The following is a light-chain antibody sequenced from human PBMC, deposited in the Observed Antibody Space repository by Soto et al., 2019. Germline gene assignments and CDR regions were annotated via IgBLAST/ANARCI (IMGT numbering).Light chain of an antibody. CDR3: QQDDDWPIS. CDR2: DSS. CDR1: QSVSNY. V-gene: IGKV3-15*01. J-gene: IGKJ5*01. Sequence: SPATLSVSPGETATLSCRASQSVSNYLAWYQEKPGRAPRLLIHDSSTRAAGIPARISGSGSGTDFTLTISNLHSEDSAIYYGQQDDDWPISCGKGTRLEIK.